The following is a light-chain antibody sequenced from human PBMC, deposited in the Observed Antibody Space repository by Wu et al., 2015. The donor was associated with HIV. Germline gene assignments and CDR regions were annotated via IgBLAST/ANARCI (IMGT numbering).Light chain of an antibody. CDR2: EAS. Sequence: ENVLTQSPGTLPVSPGERVTLSCKASQSVSSNYLAWYQQKPGQAPRLLISEASTRAADIPDRFSATGSGTDFTLTIGRLDPEDFAVYFCQQYNNWPLTFGQGTKVEIK. CDR3: QQYNNWPLT. V-gene: IGKV3-20*01. CDR1: QSVSSNY. J-gene: IGKJ1*01.